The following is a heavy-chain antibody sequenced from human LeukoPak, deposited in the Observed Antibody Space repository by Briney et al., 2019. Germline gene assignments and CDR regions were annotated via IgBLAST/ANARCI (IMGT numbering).Heavy chain of an antibody. D-gene: IGHD6-19*01. V-gene: IGHV3-73*01. CDR2: IGSRANTYAT. CDR1: GFTFSGSA. CDR3: TRHSDSSGWYAGIDAFDI. Sequence: PGGSLRLSCAASGFTFSGSAMHWVRQASGKGLEWVGRIGSRANTYATAYAASVKGRFTISRDDPKNRAYLQMNSLKPEDTAVYYCTRHSDSSGWYAGIDAFDIWGQGTMVTVSS. J-gene: IGHJ3*02.